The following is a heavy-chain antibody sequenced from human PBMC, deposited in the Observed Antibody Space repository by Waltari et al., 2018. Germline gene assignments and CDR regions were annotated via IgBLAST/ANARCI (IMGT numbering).Heavy chain of an antibody. Sequence: QVQLVQSGAEVKKPGASVKVSCKASGYTFTSYDINWVRQATGQGLEWMGWMNPNSGNTGYAQKFQGRVTMTMNTSISTAYMELSSLRSEDTAVYYCARGYCSSTSCPLNYYYYGMDVWGQGTTVTVSS. CDR1: GYTFTSYD. CDR3: ARGYCSSTSCPLNYYYYGMDV. CDR2: MNPNSGNT. D-gene: IGHD2-2*01. J-gene: IGHJ6*02. V-gene: IGHV1-8*01.